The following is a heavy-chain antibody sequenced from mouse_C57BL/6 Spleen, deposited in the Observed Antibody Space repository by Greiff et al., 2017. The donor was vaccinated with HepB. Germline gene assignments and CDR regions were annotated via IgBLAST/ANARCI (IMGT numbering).Heavy chain of an antibody. CDR2: IYPGDGDT. Sequence: QVQLQQSGPELVKPGASVKISCKASGYAFSSSWMNWVKQRPGKGLEWIGRIYPGDGDTKYNGKFKGKATLTADKSSSTAYMQLSSLTSEDSAVYFCARKDFYAMDYWGQGTSVTVSS. CDR3: ARKDFYAMDY. J-gene: IGHJ4*01. V-gene: IGHV1-82*01. CDR1: GYAFSSSW.